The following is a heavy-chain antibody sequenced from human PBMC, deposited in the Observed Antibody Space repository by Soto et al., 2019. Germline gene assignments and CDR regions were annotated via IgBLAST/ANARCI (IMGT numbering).Heavy chain of an antibody. J-gene: IGHJ4*02. CDR3: ARGSEYGSGAEHYYFDY. V-gene: IGHV4-39*01. CDR1: GGSVSTSRFF. D-gene: IGHD3-10*01. Sequence: PSETLSLTCTVAGGSVSTSRFFWCWIRHPPGEGLEWIGTIYFSGNTYYNPSLRSRVTISVDTSQNQFSLQLSSVTAADTAVYYCARGSEYGSGAEHYYFDYWGQGTLVTVSS. CDR2: IYFSGNT.